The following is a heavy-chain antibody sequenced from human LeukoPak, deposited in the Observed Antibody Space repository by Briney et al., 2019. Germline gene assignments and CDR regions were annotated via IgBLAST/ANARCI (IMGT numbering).Heavy chain of an antibody. Sequence: RAGGSLRLSCAASGFTLSDYYMSWIRQAPGKGLEWVSYISSSGSTTYYADSVKGRFTISRDNAKNSLYLQMNSLRAEDTAVYYCARVGVAARRWGGGYNWFDPWGQGTLVTVSS. CDR1: GFTLSDYY. D-gene: IGHD6-6*01. CDR3: ARVGVAARRWGGGYNWFDP. CDR2: ISSSGSTT. V-gene: IGHV3-11*04. J-gene: IGHJ5*02.